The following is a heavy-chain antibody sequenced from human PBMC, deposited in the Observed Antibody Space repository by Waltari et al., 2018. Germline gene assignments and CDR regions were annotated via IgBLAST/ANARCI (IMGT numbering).Heavy chain of an antibody. D-gene: IGHD6-13*01. CDR3: ARQALEQLVKDYYGMDV. Sequence: QLQLQESGPGLVKPSETLSLTCTVSGGSISSSSYYWGWLGQPPGKGLEWIGSIYYSGSTYYNPSLKSRVTISVDTSKNQFSLKLSSVTAADTAVYYCARQALEQLVKDYYGMDVWGQGTTVTVSS. J-gene: IGHJ6*02. CDR2: IYYSGST. CDR1: GGSISSSSYY. V-gene: IGHV4-39*01.